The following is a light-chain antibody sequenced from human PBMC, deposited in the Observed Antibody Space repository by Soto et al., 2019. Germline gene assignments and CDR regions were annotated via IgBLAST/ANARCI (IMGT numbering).Light chain of an antibody. V-gene: IGKV1-27*01. CDR2: AAS. CDR3: QKCKVAPFT. J-gene: IGKJ4*01. Sequence: DIQMTQSPSSLSAYVGDRVTITCRASQGIDNHLAWYQQKPGKAPKLLIYAASTLQSGVPSRFTGSGSGTDFTLTISSLQPEDAATYYCQKCKVAPFTFGGGTKVDIK. CDR1: QGIDNH.